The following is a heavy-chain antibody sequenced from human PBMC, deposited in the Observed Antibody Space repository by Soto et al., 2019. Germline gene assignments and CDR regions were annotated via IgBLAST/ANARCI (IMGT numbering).Heavy chain of an antibody. CDR1: GYSCTSYL. Sequence: GEAPKNSCKGCGYSCTSYLSGWGRQMPGNGMDARGIISPGDSATRYSPSFQGQVTISADKSISTAYLQWSSLKASDTAMYYCAKYQLPRDYYYYGMDVWGQGTTVTVSS. CDR2: ISPGDSAT. J-gene: IGHJ6*02. D-gene: IGHD2-2*01. V-gene: IGHV5-51*01. CDR3: AKYQLPRDYYYYGMDV.